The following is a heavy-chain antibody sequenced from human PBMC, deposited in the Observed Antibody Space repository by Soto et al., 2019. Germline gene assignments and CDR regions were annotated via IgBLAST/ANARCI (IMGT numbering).Heavy chain of an antibody. CDR1: GGTFSKNT. V-gene: IGHV1-69*13. CDR2: IMPVFGRP. D-gene: IGHD3-22*01. Sequence: GSSVKVSCKASGGTFSKNTISWVRQAPGQGLEWMGGIMPVFGRPNYAQKFQGRVTITADEYTRTAYMELSRLKSDDTAVYYCARQFDDDTSRYYEAYWGQGTQVTVSS. CDR3: ARQFDDDTSRYYEAY. J-gene: IGHJ4*02.